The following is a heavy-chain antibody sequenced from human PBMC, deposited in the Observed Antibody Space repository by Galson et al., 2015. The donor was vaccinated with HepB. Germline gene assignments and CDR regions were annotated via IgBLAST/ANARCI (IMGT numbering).Heavy chain of an antibody. CDR2: ISYDGSNK. Sequence: SLRLSCAASGFTFSSYAMHWVRQAPGKGLEWVAVISYDGSNKYYADSVKGRFTISRDNSKNTLYLQMNSLRAEDTAVYYCARRALRGVGSPAGNYSDYWGQGTLVTVSS. CDR3: ARRALRGVGSPAGNYSDY. J-gene: IGHJ4*02. CDR1: GFTFSSYA. V-gene: IGHV3-30*04. D-gene: IGHD3-10*01.